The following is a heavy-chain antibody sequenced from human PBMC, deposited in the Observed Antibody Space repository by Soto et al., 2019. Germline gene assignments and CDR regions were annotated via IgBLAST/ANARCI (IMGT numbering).Heavy chain of an antibody. J-gene: IGHJ6*02. V-gene: IGHV3-33*01. D-gene: IGHD2-21*02. Sequence: QVQLVESGGGVVQPGRSLRLSCAASGFTFSSYGMHWVRQAPGKGLEWVAVIWYDGSNKYYADSVKGRFTISRDNSKNSLYLQMNSLRAEDTAVYYCASSWVGTVVTSRYYYGMDVWGQGTTVTVSS. CDR3: ASSWVGTVVTSRYYYGMDV. CDR1: GFTFSSYG. CDR2: IWYDGSNK.